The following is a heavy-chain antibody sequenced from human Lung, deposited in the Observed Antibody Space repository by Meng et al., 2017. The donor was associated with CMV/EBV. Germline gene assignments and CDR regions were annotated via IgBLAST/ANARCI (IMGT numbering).Heavy chain of an antibody. CDR1: GYFITTGFH. D-gene: IGHD5-18*01. V-gene: IGHV4-38-2*02. CDR3: ARANTAMGPFDS. J-gene: IGHJ4*02. Sequence: LXCTVSGYFITTGFHWGWIRQPPGKGLEWIGSIYHSGTTYYNPSLGSRLTMSVDTSKNHFSLKLSSVTAADTAVYYCARANTAMGPFDSWGQGTLVTVSS. CDR2: IYHSGTT.